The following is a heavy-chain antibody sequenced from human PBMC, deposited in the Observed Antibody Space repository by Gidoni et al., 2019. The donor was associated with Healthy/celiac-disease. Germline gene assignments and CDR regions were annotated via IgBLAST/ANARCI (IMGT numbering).Heavy chain of an antibody. V-gene: IGHV3-73*02. D-gene: IGHD1-7*01. CDR3: TRRSITGTTLDDY. CDR2: IRSKANSYAT. J-gene: IGHJ4*02. CDR1: GFTFSGSA. Sequence: EVQLVASGGGLVQPGGSLKLSCAASGFTFSGSAMHWVRQASGKGLEWVGRIRSKANSYATAYAASVKGRFTISRDDSKNTAYLQMNSLKTEDTAVYYCTRRSITGTTLDDYWGQGTLVTVSS.